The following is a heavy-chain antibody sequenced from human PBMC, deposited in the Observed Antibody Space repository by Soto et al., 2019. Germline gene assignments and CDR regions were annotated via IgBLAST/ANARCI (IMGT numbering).Heavy chain of an antibody. CDR1: GFTVCIYA. CDR2: ISYDGSNK. CDR3: ARKRDVAARMYYFEY. Sequence: LTLCSASSGFTVCIYAVPVLCQTQGKGLEWVAVISYDGSNKYYADSVKGRFTIYRDNSKNTLYLQMNSLRAEDTAVYYCARKRDVAARMYYFEYLGKGTLVTVSS. V-gene: IGHV3-30-3*01. D-gene: IGHD6-6*01. J-gene: IGHJ4*02.